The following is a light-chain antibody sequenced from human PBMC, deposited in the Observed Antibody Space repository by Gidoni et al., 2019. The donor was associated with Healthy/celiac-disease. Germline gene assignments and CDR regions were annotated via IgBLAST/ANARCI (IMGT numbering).Light chain of an antibody. CDR3: QQYGSSPTWT. J-gene: IGKJ1*01. V-gene: IGKV3-20*01. Sequence: IVLTHSPGPLSLSSGERATSPSRASQSVSSSYLAWYQQKPGQAPRLLIYGASSRATGVPDRFSGSGSGTDFTLTISRLEPEDFAVYYCQQYGSSPTWTFGQGTKVEIK. CDR2: GAS. CDR1: QSVSSSY.